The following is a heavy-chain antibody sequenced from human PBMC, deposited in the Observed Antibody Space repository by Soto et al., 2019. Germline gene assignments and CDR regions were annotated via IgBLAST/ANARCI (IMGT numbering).Heavy chain of an antibody. CDR2: VSPGGDVS. D-gene: IGHD1-20*01. CDR3: VRRPITSTTHWGALDV. V-gene: IGHV3-23*01. CDR1: GFPFSIFV. J-gene: IGHJ3*01. Sequence: GGSLRLSCAASGFPFSIFVMNLVRQSPGKGLEWVSTVSPGGDVSHYTDSVKGRFTISRDNSRRTLHLQMYSLRAEDAAVYFCVRRPITSTTHWGALDVWG.